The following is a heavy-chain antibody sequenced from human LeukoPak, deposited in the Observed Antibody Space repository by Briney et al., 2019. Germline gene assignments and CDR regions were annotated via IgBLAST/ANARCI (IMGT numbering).Heavy chain of an antibody. Sequence: SSETLSLTCAVYGGSFSGYYWSWIRQPPGKGLEWIGEINHSGSTNYNPSLKSRVTISVDTSKNQFSLKLSSVTAADTAVYYCARAGTAMPWGYYYYYMDVWGKGTTVTVSS. V-gene: IGHV4-34*01. CDR3: ARAGTAMPWGYYYYYMDV. CDR2: INHSGST. D-gene: IGHD5-18*01. J-gene: IGHJ6*03. CDR1: GGSFSGYY.